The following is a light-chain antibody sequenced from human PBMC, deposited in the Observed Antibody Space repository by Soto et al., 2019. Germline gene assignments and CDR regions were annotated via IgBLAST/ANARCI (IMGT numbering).Light chain of an antibody. J-gene: IGKJ4*01. CDR2: GDS. Sequence: DIQMTQSPFFLAASVGDRVTVSCRSRQSIDTFLNWYRHKPGKAPELLIFGDSRLHSGVPSRFSRGGSGTEFTLNISSLQPEDFATYYCHQTYSTLALTFGGGTKVEI. CDR3: HQTYSTLALT. V-gene: IGKV1-39*01. CDR1: QSIDTF.